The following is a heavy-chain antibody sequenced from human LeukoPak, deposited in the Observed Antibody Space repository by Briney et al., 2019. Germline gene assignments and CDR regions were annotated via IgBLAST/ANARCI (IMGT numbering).Heavy chain of an antibody. CDR1: GFTLSTYY. CDR3: ARDRRAEDTPYNWFDP. Sequence: GGSLRLSCAASGFTLSTYYMSWVRQAPGKGLEWVAHIKQDGTGESYVDSVKGRFTIPRDNTKNSLYLQMNSLKVEDTAVYYCARDRRAEDTPYNWFDPWGQGTLVTVSS. CDR2: IKQDGTGE. V-gene: IGHV3-7*01. D-gene: IGHD6-25*01. J-gene: IGHJ5*02.